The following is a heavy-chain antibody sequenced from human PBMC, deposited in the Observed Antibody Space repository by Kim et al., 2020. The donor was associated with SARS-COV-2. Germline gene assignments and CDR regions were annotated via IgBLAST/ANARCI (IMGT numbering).Heavy chain of an antibody. V-gene: IGHV1-69*13. Sequence: SVKVSCKASGGTFSSYAISWVRQAPGQGLEWMGGIIPIFGTANYAQKFQGRVTITADESTSTAYMELSSLRSEDTAVYYCAREGADCSSTSCYLRGNDYWGQGTLVTVSS. J-gene: IGHJ4*02. D-gene: IGHD2-2*01. CDR1: GGTFSSYA. CDR2: IIPIFGTA. CDR3: AREGADCSSTSCYLRGNDY.